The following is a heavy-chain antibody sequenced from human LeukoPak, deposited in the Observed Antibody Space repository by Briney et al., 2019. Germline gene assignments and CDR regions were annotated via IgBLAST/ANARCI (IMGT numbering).Heavy chain of an antibody. Sequence: SETLSLTCTVSGYSISSGYYWGWIRRPPGKGLEWIGSIYHSGSTYYNPSLKSRVTISVDTSKNQFSLKLSSATAADTAVYYCAGRYFDWQSFDYWGQGTLVTVSS. CDR3: AGRYFDWQSFDY. CDR1: GYSISSGYY. D-gene: IGHD3-9*01. V-gene: IGHV4-38-2*02. CDR2: IYHSGST. J-gene: IGHJ4*02.